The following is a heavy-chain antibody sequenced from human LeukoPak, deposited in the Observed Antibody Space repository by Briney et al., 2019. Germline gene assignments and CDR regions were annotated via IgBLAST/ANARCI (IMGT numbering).Heavy chain of an antibody. CDR2: ISGSGGST. V-gene: IGHV3-23*01. CDR1: GFTFSSYA. Sequence: AGGSLRLSCAASGFTFSSYAMSWVRQAPGKGLEWVSAISGSGGSTYYADSVKGRFTISRDNSKNTLYLQMNSLRAEDTAMYYCARGGVYYDSSGYFVPYYWGQGTLVTVSS. CDR3: ARGGVYYDSSGYFVPYY. D-gene: IGHD3-22*01. J-gene: IGHJ4*02.